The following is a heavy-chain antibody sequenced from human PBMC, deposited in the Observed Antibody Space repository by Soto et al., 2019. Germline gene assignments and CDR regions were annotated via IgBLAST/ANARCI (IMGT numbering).Heavy chain of an antibody. CDR2: IYHSGST. V-gene: IGHV4-30-2*01. Sequence: QLQLQESGSGLVKPSQTLSLTCAVSGGSISSGGYSWSWIRQPPGKGLEWIGYIYHSGSTYYNPSLKSRVTISVDRSKNQFSLKLSSVPAADTAVYYCARGLGYCISTSCYQPAFDIWGQGTMVTVSS. CDR3: ARGLGYCISTSCYQPAFDI. J-gene: IGHJ3*02. CDR1: GGSISSGGYS. D-gene: IGHD2-2*01.